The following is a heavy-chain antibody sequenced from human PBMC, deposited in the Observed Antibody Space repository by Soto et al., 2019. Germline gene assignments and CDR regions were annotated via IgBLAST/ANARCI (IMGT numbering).Heavy chain of an antibody. CDR2: ISNRGNTI. V-gene: IGHV3-11*01. J-gene: IGHJ4*02. CDR1: GFTFSDYY. D-gene: IGHD6-19*01. CDR3: ARGGVPYSSGWGIDY. Sequence: QVQLVELGGGLVKPGGSLRLSCAASGFTFSDYYMNWIRQAPGKGLEWVSYISNRGNTIYYADSVKGRFTVSRDNTKNSLYLQMDSLRAEDSAVYLCARGGVPYSSGWGIDYWGQGILVNVSS.